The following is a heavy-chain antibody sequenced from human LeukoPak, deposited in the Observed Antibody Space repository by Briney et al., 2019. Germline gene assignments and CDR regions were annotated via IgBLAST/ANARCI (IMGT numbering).Heavy chain of an antibody. CDR2: IYHSGST. Sequence: PSETLSLTCVVSNYSISGGYYWGWIRQPPGKGLEWIGSIYHSGSTYYNPSLKSRVTISVDTPKNQFSLKLSSVTAADTAVYSCARAGPFYNFWSGHECYFDYWGQGTLVTVSS. V-gene: IGHV4-38-2*01. J-gene: IGHJ4*02. CDR1: NYSISGGYY. CDR3: ARAGPFYNFWSGHECYFDY. D-gene: IGHD3-3*01.